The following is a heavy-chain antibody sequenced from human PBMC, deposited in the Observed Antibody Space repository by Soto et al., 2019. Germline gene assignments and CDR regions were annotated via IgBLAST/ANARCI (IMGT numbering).Heavy chain of an antibody. CDR3: AANRGGGGY. J-gene: IGHJ4*02. V-gene: IGHV3-53*01. CDR1: GFTVSNNY. Sequence: EVQLVESGGGLIQPGGSLRLSCAVSGFTVSNNYMSWVRQAPGKGLEGVSVIYSGGYTAYGDSVKGRFTISRDNSKNTLYLKTKSVGPDATAVFFCAANRGGGGYGGQGTLVTVSS. CDR2: IYSGGYT. D-gene: IGHD3-10*01.